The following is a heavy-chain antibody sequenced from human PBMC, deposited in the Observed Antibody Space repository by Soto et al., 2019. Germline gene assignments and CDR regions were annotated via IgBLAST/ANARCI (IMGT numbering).Heavy chain of an antibody. CDR3: ARGGSLYWYFDL. CDR1: GYTFTYCS. V-gene: IGHV1-3*01. J-gene: IGHJ2*01. CDR2: ITVYNGNT. Sequence: ASVKVSCKASGYTFTYCSLHWLQQAPGQGLEWMRWITVYNGNTNYSKKFQGRVTITRNTSASTAYMELSSLRSEDTAVYYCARGGSLYWYFDLWGRGTLVTVSS. D-gene: IGHD1-26*01.